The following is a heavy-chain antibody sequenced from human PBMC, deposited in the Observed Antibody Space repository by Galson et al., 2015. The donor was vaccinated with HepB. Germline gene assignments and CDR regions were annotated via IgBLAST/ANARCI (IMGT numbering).Heavy chain of an antibody. V-gene: IGHV5-10-1*01. CDR1: GYSFTNYW. J-gene: IGHJ6*02. D-gene: IGHD3-10*01. CDR2: VDPSDSYS. Sequence: SGAEVKKPGESLRISCKGSGYSFTNYWISWVRQMPGKGLEWMGRVDPSDSYSDYSPSFQGHVSISVDKSSSTAYLQWSSLKASDTAIYYCARLRGHDAYFGVYGMDVWGLGTTVTVSS. CDR3: ARLRGHDAYFGVYGMDV.